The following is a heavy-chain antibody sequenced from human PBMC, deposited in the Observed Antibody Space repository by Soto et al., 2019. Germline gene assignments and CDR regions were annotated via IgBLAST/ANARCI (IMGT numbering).Heavy chain of an antibody. D-gene: IGHD6-13*01. CDR3: ARGGPPGMAAAGSNWFDP. CDR2: INPNSGGT. Sequence: QVQLVQSGAEVKKPGASVKVSCKASGYTFTGYYMHWVRQAPGQGLEWMGWINPNSGGTNYAQKFQGWVTMTRDTSLSTAYMELSRLRSDDTAVYYCARGGPPGMAAAGSNWFDPWGQGTLVTVSS. J-gene: IGHJ5*02. CDR1: GYTFTGYY. V-gene: IGHV1-2*04.